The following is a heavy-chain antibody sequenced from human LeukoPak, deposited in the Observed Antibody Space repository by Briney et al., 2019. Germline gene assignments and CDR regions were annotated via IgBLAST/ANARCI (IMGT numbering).Heavy chain of an antibody. V-gene: IGHV1-69*05. CDR3: ARDSSGYYYGYFDY. Sequence: ASVTVSCKASGGTFSSYAISWVRQAPGQGLEWMGGIIPIFGTANYAQKFQGRVTITTDESTSKAYMELSSLRSEDTAVYYCARDSSGYYYGYFDYWGQRTLVTVSS. CDR1: GGTFSSYA. CDR2: IIPIFGTA. J-gene: IGHJ4*02. D-gene: IGHD3-22*01.